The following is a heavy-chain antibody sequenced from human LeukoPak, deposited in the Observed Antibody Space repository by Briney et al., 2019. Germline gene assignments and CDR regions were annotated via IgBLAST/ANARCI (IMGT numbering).Heavy chain of an antibody. CDR3: ASGERGYSYGPLDY. J-gene: IGHJ4*02. Sequence: SETLSLTCTVSGGSIRSYYWSWIRQPPGKGLEWIGYIFYAGSTTYNPSLKSRVTISIDTSKNQFSLKLNSVTAADTAVYYCASGERGYSYGPLDYWGQGILVTVSS. V-gene: IGHV4-59*08. D-gene: IGHD5-18*01. CDR1: GGSIRSYY. CDR2: IFYAGST.